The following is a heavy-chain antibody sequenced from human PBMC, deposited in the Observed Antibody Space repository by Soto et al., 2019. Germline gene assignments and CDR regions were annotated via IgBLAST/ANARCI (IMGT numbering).Heavy chain of an antibody. CDR1: GGTFSSYA. CDR2: IIPIFGTA. D-gene: IGHD5-12*01. CDR3: AREGDISGYATQTNWFDP. J-gene: IGHJ5*02. Sequence: ASVKVSCKASGGTFSSYAISWVRQAPGQGLEWMGGIIPIFGTANYTQKFQGRVTITADESTSTAYMELSSLRSEDTAVYYCAREGDISGYATQTNWFDPWGQGTLVTVSS. V-gene: IGHV1-69*13.